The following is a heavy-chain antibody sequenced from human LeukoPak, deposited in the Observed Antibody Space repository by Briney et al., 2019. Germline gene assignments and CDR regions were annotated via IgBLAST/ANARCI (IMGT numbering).Heavy chain of an antibody. D-gene: IGHD1/OR15-1a*01. CDR3: AKWEQSTNAFDI. CDR1: GDSISRFY. V-gene: IGHV4-59*01. Sequence: SETLSLTCNVSGDSISRFYWNWIRQPPGKGLEWIGYISFSRSSDYNPSLKSRLTNYNPTLKSRVTMSADTSKNQLSLRLNSVTAADTAVYYCAKWEQSTNAFDIWGQGTMVTVSS. J-gene: IGHJ3*02. CDR2: ISFSRSSDYNPSLKSRLT.